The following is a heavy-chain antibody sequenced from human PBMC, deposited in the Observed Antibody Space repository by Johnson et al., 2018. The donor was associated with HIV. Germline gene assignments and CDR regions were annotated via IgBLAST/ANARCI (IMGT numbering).Heavy chain of an antibody. V-gene: IGHV3-30*02. Sequence: QVQLVESGGGVVQPGGSLRLSCAASGFTFNTYGMDWVRQAPGKGLEWVAFIRYDGNSKYYIDSVKGRFTVSRDNSKNTLYLQMNSLRAEDTAVYYCARGRITMVQGVIFGAFDIWGQGTMVTVSS. J-gene: IGHJ3*02. CDR1: GFTFNTYG. CDR3: ARGRITMVQGVIFGAFDI. D-gene: IGHD3-10*01. CDR2: IRYDGNSK.